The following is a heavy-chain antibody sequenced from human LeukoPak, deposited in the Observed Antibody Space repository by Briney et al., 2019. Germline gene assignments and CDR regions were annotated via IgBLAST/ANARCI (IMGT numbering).Heavy chain of an antibody. CDR1: GFIFSNYA. J-gene: IGHJ4*02. CDR2: ISDSGVDT. V-gene: IGHV3-23*01. D-gene: IGHD2-15*01. Sequence: GGSLRLSCAASGFIFSNYAMSWVRQAPGKGLEWVSSISDSGVDTYYGDSVKGRFTISRDNSKNTLYLQMNSLRAEDTAVYYCAKRGGSYYSEYWGQGSLVTVSS. CDR3: AKRGGSYYSEY.